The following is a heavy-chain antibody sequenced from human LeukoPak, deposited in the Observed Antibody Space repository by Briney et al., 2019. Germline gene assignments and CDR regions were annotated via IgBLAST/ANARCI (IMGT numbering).Heavy chain of an antibody. Sequence: GGSLRLSCAASGFTFSSYAMRWVRQAPGKGLEWVSAISGSGGSTYYADSVKGRFTISRDNSKNTLYLQMNSLRAEDTAVYYCAKGTDIVVVPAAQDVWGQGTTVTVSS. D-gene: IGHD2-2*01. CDR3: AKGTDIVVVPAAQDV. J-gene: IGHJ6*02. V-gene: IGHV3-23*01. CDR1: GFTFSSYA. CDR2: ISGSGGST.